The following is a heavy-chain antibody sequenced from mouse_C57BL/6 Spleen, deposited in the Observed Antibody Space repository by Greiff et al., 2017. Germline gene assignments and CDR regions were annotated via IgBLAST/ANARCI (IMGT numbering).Heavy chain of an antibody. CDR3: ENWDGDWFAY. V-gene: IGHV1-66*01. CDR1: GYTFTSYY. CDR2: IYPGGGNT. Sequence: QVQLKQSGPELVKPGASVKISCKASGYTFTSYYIHWVKQRPGQGLEWIGWIYPGGGNTKYNETCKGKATLTADPSSSTAYMQLSSLTSEDSAVYYCENWDGDWFAYWGQGTPVTVSA. J-gene: IGHJ3*01. D-gene: IGHD4-1*01.